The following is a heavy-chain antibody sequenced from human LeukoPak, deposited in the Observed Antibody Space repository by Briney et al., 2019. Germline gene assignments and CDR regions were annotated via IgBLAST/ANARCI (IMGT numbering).Heavy chain of an antibody. CDR1: GFTFSSYG. Sequence: GGSLRLSCAASGFTFSSYGMHWVRQAPGKGLEWVAVISYDGSNKYYADSVKGRFTISRDNSKNTLYLQMNSLRAEDTAVYYCAKARIAVADYYYYMDVWGKGTTVTVSS. J-gene: IGHJ6*03. D-gene: IGHD6-19*01. V-gene: IGHV3-30*18. CDR2: ISYDGSNK. CDR3: AKARIAVADYYYYMDV.